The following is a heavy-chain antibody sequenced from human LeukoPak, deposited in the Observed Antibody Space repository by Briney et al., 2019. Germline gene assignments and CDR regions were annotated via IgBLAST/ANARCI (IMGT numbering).Heavy chain of an antibody. Sequence: GSLRLSCAASGFTFSSYAMSWVRQAPGKGLEWVSTISGSGSGTYYADSVKGRFTISRDNSENTLYLQMNSLRAEDTAVYYCAKKGQQTGTDYFDYWGQGTLVTVSS. V-gene: IGHV3-23*01. J-gene: IGHJ4*02. CDR1: GFTFSSYA. CDR2: ISGSGSGT. D-gene: IGHD3-9*01. CDR3: AKKGQQTGTDYFDY.